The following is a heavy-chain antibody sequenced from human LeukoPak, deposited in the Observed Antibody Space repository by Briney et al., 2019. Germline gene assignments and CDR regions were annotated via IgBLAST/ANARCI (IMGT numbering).Heavy chain of an antibody. CDR1: GFTFSNSW. Sequence: GGSLRLSCADSGFTFSNSWMAWVRQAPGRGLEWVANINQDGSAKTCVDSVKGRVTISKDNAKNTLYRKMNSLRAEDTAVYYCAKYYGSGSYYSYGMDVWGQGTTVTVSS. J-gene: IGHJ6*02. CDR3: AKYYGSGSYYSYGMDV. V-gene: IGHV3-7*02. CDR2: INQDGSAK. D-gene: IGHD3-10*01.